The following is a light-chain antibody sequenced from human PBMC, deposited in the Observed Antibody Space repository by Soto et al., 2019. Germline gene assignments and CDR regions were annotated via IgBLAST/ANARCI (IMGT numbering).Light chain of an antibody. Sequence: DIQMTQSPSSVAASVGDRVTITCRASQGISSWLAWYQQKTGKAPKLLIYAASSLQSGVTSRFSGSGSGTDFTLNISRLQTEDFATYYCQKANSFTITFGQGTRLEIK. CDR3: QKANSFTIT. J-gene: IGKJ5*01. V-gene: IGKV1-12*01. CDR1: QGISSW. CDR2: AAS.